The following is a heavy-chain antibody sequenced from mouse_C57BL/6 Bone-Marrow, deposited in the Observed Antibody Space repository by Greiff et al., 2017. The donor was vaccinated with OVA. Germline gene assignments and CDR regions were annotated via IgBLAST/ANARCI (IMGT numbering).Heavy chain of an antibody. CDR1: GFTFSDYG. CDR3: GRQQSCGSLAY. Sequence: VQLKQSGGGLVQPGGSLKLSCAASGFTFSDYGMAWVRQAPRQGREWVAFISNLAYSIYYADTVTGRFTISRENAKNTLYLEMSSLRSEDTAMYYCGRQQSCGSLAYWGQGTLVTVSA. V-gene: IGHV5-15*01. D-gene: IGHD1-1*02. J-gene: IGHJ3*01. CDR2: ISNLAYSI.